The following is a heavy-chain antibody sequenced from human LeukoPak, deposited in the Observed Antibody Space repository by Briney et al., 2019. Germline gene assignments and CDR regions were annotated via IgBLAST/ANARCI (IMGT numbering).Heavy chain of an antibody. CDR3: ARDHPGGPDYYDSSGYYSS. Sequence: ASVKVSCKASGYTFTSYGISWVRQAPGQGLEWMGWISAYNGNTNYAQKLQGRVTMTTDTSTSTAYMELRSLRSDDTAVYYCARDHPGGPDYYDSSGYYSSWGQGTLVTVSS. D-gene: IGHD3-22*01. J-gene: IGHJ4*02. CDR1: GYTFTSYG. CDR2: ISAYNGNT. V-gene: IGHV1-18*01.